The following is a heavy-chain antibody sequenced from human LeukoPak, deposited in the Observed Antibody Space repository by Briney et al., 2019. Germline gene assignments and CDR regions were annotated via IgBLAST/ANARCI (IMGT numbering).Heavy chain of an antibody. J-gene: IGHJ4*02. CDR3: AKITDGELRRFDY. CDR2: IRFDGSHK. Sequence: GGSLRLSCAASGFTFSSFGIHWVRQAPGKGLEWVAFIRFDGSHKYYADSVKGRFTISRDNSKNTLYLQMNSLRVEDTAVYYCAKITDGELRRFDYWGQGTRVTVSS. V-gene: IGHV3-30*02. D-gene: IGHD1-26*01. CDR1: GFTFSSFG.